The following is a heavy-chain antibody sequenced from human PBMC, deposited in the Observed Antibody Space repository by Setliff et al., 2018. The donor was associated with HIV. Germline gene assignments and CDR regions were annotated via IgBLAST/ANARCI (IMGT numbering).Heavy chain of an antibody. J-gene: IGHJ2*01. CDR2: IYWDDDK. CDR3: AHWIHRWWYFDL. V-gene: IGHV2-5*02. Sequence: SGPTLVNPTQTLTLTCTFSGFSLTTSGVGVGWIRQPPGKALEWLALIYWDDDKRYSPSLKSRLTITKDTPKNQVVLTMTSMDPVDTATYYCAHWIHRWWYFDLWGRGSLVTVSS. CDR1: GFSLTTSGVG. D-gene: IGHD5-18*01.